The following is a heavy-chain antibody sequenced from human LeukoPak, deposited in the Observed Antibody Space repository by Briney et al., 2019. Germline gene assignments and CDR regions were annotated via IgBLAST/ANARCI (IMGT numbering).Heavy chain of an antibody. CDR1: GFTFSSYW. V-gene: IGHV3-7*01. CDR2: INHNGNVN. Sequence: GGSLRLSCAASGFTFSSYWMNWARQAPGKGLEGVASINHNGNVNYYVDSVKGRFTISRDNAKNSLYLQVNNLRAEDTAVYYCARGPNSNWSGLDFWGQGTLLTVSS. J-gene: IGHJ4*02. D-gene: IGHD6-6*01. CDR3: ARGPNSNWSGLDF.